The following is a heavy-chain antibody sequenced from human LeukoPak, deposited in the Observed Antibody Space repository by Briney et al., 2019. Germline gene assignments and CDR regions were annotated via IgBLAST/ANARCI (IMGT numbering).Heavy chain of an antibody. V-gene: IGHV3-30*14. Sequence: PGRSLRLSCVGSGFTFSTYGMHWVRQAPGKGLEWVALISYDGRKTYYADSVKGRVTISRDNSKNTLYLQMNSLRAEDTAVYYCARVPAGAEREDIWGQGTMVTVSS. CDR1: GFTFSTYG. CDR2: ISYDGRKT. CDR3: ARVPAGAEREDI. J-gene: IGHJ3*02.